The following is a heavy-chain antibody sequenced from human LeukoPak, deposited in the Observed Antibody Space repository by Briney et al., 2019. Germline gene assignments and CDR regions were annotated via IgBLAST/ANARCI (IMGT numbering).Heavy chain of an antibody. CDR3: AKDQQWLSVTYYFDY. Sequence: PGGSLRLSCAASGFTVSSNYMIWVRQAPGKGLEWVAVIYSGGYTYYADSVKGRFTISRDNSKNTLYLQMNSLRAEDTAVYYCAKDQQWLSVTYYFDYWGQGTLVTVSS. V-gene: IGHV3-53*05. D-gene: IGHD6-19*01. CDR2: IYSGGYT. CDR1: GFTVSSNY. J-gene: IGHJ4*02.